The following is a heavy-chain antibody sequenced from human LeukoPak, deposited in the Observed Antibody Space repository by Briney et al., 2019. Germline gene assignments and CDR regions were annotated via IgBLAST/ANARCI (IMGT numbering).Heavy chain of an antibody. Sequence: SETLSLTCTVSGGSISSGGYYWSWIRQPPGKGLEWIGYIYHSGSTYYNPSLKSRVTISVDRSKNQFSLKLSSVTAADTAVYYCARVQVSIAAFDAFDIWGQGTMVTVSS. CDR3: ARVQVSIAAFDAFDI. D-gene: IGHD6-6*01. V-gene: IGHV4-30-2*01. CDR1: GGSISSGGYY. J-gene: IGHJ3*02. CDR2: IYHSGST.